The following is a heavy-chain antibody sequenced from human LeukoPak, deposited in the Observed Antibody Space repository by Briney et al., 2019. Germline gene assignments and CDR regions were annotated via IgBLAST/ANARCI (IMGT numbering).Heavy chain of an antibody. CDR1: DGSISSGGYY. V-gene: IGHV4-31*03. D-gene: IGHD6-13*01. Sequence: PSETLSLTCTVSDGSISSGGYYWSWIRQHPGKGLEWIGYIYYSGSTYYNPSLKSRVNISVDTSKNQFSLKLSSVTAADTAVYYCARSREQQLPDYWGQGTLVTVSS. CDR2: IYYSGST. CDR3: ARSREQQLPDY. J-gene: IGHJ4*02.